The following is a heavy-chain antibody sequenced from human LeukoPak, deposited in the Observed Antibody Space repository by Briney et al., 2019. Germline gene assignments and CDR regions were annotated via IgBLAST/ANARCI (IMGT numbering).Heavy chain of an antibody. CDR2: IYYSGST. D-gene: IGHD6-19*01. Sequence: PSETLSLTCTVSGGSISSGGYYWSWIRQHPGKGLEWIGYIYYSGSTYYNPSLKSRVTISVDTSKNQLSLKLSSVTAADTAVYYCARGPYSSGWYVDYWGQGTLVTVSS. V-gene: IGHV4-31*03. CDR3: ARGPYSSGWYVDY. J-gene: IGHJ4*02. CDR1: GGSISSGGYY.